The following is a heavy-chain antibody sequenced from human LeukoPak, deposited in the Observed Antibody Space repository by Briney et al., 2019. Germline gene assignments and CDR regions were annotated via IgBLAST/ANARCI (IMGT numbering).Heavy chain of an antibody. CDR3: ARDAGWGYYDL. CDR2: IDKHGSGK. V-gene: IGHV3-7*01. J-gene: IGHJ4*02. D-gene: IGHD1-26*01. Sequence: GSLRLSCVVSGFTFSISWVTWVRQAPGKGLEWVANIDKHGSGKYYVDSVKGRFAISRDYASNSVFLQMNSLRAEDTSVYYCARDAGWGYYDLWGQGTPVTVSS. CDR1: GFTFSISW.